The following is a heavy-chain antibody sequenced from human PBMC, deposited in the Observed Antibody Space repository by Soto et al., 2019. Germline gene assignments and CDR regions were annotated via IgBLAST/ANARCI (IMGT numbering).Heavy chain of an antibody. CDR3: ARVRGQVLRYFDWLSDFYYMDV. D-gene: IGHD3-9*01. CDR1: GGSISSYY. CDR2: IYYCGST. Sequence: PSETLSLTCTVSGGSISSYYWSWIRQPPGKGLEWIGYIYYCGSTNYNPSLKSRVTISVDTSKNQFSLKLSSVTAADTAVYYCARVRGQVLRYFDWLSDFYYMDVWGKGTTVTVSS. V-gene: IGHV4-59*01. J-gene: IGHJ6*03.